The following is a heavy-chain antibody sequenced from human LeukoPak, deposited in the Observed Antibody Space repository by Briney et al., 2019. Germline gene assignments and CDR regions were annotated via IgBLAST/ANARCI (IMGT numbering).Heavy chain of an antibody. V-gene: IGHV1-18*01. Sequence: ASVQVSCKASGYTFTSYGISWVRQAPGQGVEWMGWISAYNGNTNYAQKLQGRVTMTTDTSTSTAYMELRSLRSDDTAVYYRASSTPTLAAAGTGGANYFDYWGQGTLVTVSS. CDR1: GYTFTSYG. J-gene: IGHJ4*02. D-gene: IGHD6-13*01. CDR3: ASSTPTLAAAGTGGANYFDY. CDR2: ISAYNGNT.